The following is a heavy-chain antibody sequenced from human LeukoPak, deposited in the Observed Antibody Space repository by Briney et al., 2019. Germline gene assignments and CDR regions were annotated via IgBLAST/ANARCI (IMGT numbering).Heavy chain of an antibody. CDR3: ARSSGGTYFDY. CDR1: GFTFISYS. V-gene: IGHV3-48*01. J-gene: IGHJ4*02. Sequence: PGGSLRLSCAASGFTFISYSMNWVRQAPGKGLEWLSYISGSSRTIYYADSVKGRFTISRDNAKNSLYLQMNSLRAEDTAVYYCARSSGGTYFDYWGQGTLVTVSS. D-gene: IGHD5-12*01. CDR2: ISGSSRTI.